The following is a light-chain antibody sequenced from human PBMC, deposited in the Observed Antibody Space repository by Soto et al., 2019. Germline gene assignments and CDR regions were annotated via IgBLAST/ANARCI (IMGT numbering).Light chain of an antibody. CDR2: AIS. CDR3: QQTYSTPLT. J-gene: IGKJ4*01. Sequence: DLQMTQSPTSLSASVGDRVTITCRASQSVSNYLNWYQQKPGKAPKLLIYAISNLESGVPSRFSGSGSGTDFTLTISSLQPEDFATYSCQQTYSTPLTFGGGTKEDNK. V-gene: IGKV1-39*01. CDR1: QSVSNY.